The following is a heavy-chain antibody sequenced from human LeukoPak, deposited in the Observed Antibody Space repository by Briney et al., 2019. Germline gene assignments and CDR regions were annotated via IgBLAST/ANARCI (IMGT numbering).Heavy chain of an antibody. V-gene: IGHV3-23*01. D-gene: IGHD4-23*01. CDR3: AKGGNPFDAFDI. CDR1: GFTFSSYA. Sequence: GGSLRLSCAASGFTFSSYAMSWVRQAPGKGLEWVSAISVSGGSTYYADSVKGRVTISRDNSKNTLYLQMNSLRAEDTAVYYCAKGGNPFDAFDIWGQGTMGTVSP. CDR2: ISVSGGST. J-gene: IGHJ3*02.